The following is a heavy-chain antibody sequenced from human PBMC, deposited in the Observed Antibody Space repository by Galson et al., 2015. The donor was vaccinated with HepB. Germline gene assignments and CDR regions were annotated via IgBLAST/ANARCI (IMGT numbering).Heavy chain of an antibody. D-gene: IGHD6-19*01. CDR3: AKGGVAGLFDY. CDR1: GFTFSSYG. CDR2: ISYDGSNK. V-gene: IGHV3-30*18. Sequence: SLRLSCAASGFTFSSYGMHWVRQAPGKGLEWVAVISYDGSNKYYADSVKGRFTISRDNSKNTLYLQMNSLRAEDTAVYYCAKGGVAGLFDYWGQGTLVTVSS. J-gene: IGHJ4*02.